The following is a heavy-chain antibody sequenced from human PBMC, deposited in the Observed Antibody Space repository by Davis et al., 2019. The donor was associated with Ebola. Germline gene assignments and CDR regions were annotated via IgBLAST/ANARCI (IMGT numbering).Heavy chain of an antibody. CDR1: GYTFTSYG. CDR2: ISAYTGNT. V-gene: IGHV1-18*01. Sequence: AASVKVSCKASGYTFTSYGISWVRQAPGQGLEWMGWISAYTGNTNYAQKLQGRVTMTTDTSTSTAYMELRSLRSDDTAVYYCAGDGYSSGWYNDYGMDVWGKGTTVTVSS. D-gene: IGHD6-19*01. CDR3: AGDGYSSGWYNDYGMDV. J-gene: IGHJ6*04.